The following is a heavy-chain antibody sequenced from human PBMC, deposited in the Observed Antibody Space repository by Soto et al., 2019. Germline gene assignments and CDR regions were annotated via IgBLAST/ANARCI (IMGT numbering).Heavy chain of an antibody. CDR2: ISGSGGST. CDR1: GVPFSSYS. CDR3: AREIYDDYDSSGFDH. J-gene: IGHJ4*02. D-gene: IGHD3-22*01. Sequence: PGGSLILSCAASGVPFSSYSMSWVRQAPGKGLEWVSAISGSGGSTYYADAVKGRFTISRDNAKNTLSLQMNSLRAEDTAVYYCAREIYDDYDSSGFDHWGQGTLVTVSS. V-gene: IGHV3-23*01.